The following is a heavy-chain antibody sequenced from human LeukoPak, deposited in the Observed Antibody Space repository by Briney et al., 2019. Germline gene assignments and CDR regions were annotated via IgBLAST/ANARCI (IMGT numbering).Heavy chain of an antibody. CDR3: ARDPRDGYKEVWQYFDL. D-gene: IGHD5-24*01. Sequence: SETLSLTCAVSGGSISSGNWWSWVRQPPGKGLEWIGEIYHSGSTNYNPSLKSRVTISVDKSKNQFSLKLTSVTAADTAVYYCARDPRDGYKEVWQYFDLWGRGTVVTVSS. CDR1: GGSISSGNW. V-gene: IGHV4-4*02. J-gene: IGHJ2*01. CDR2: IYHSGST.